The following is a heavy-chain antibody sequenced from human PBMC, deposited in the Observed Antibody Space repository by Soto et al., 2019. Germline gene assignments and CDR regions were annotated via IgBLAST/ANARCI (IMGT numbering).Heavy chain of an antibody. D-gene: IGHD2-8*01. V-gene: IGHV1-8*01. Sequence: ASVKVSCKASGYTFTSYDINWVRQATGQGLEWMGWMNPNSGNTGYAQKFQGRVTMTKNTSISTAYMELSSLRSEDTAVYYCATVEYAKPNYFYYYGMDVWGQGTTVTVSS. CDR1: GYTFTSYD. CDR3: ATVEYAKPNYFYYYGMDV. CDR2: MNPNSGNT. J-gene: IGHJ6*02.